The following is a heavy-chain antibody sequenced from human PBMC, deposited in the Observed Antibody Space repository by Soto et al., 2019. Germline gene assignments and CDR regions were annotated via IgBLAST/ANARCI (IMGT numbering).Heavy chain of an antibody. V-gene: IGHV3-23*01. D-gene: IGHD3-10*01. J-gene: IGHJ4*02. CDR3: AKRLYYYGPGSYLGNYFDY. Sequence: PGGSLRLSCAASGFTFSNYAMSWVRQGPGKGLEWVSTINNSGSGTNYADSVKGRFTISRDNSKNTLYLQINSLRAEDTAVYYCAKRLYYYGPGSYLGNYFDYWGQGTLVTVSS. CDR1: GFTFSNYA. CDR2: INNSGSGT.